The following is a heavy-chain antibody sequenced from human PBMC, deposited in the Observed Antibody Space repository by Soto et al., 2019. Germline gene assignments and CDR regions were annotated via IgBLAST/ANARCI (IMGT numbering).Heavy chain of an antibody. V-gene: IGHV3-15*01. CDR2: IKSKTDGGTT. CDR3: TTNKRTYYYGMDV. Sequence: WWSLRLCCAASGFTFRSYAMSWVRQAPSKGLEWVGRIKSKTDGGTTDYAATVKGRFTISRDDSKNTLYLQMNSLKTEDTAVYYCTTNKRTYYYGMDVWGQGTTLTASS. CDR1: GFTFRSYA. J-gene: IGHJ6*02.